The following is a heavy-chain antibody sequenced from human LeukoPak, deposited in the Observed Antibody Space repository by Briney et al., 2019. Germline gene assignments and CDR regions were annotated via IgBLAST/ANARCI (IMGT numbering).Heavy chain of an antibody. CDR3: AFDSSGYYYEDPIDY. Sequence: PGGSLRLSCAASGFTFSSYAMSWVRQAPGKGLEWVSAISGSGGSTYYADSVKGRFTISRDNSKNTLYLQMNSLRAEDTAVYYCAFDSSGYYYEDPIDYWGQGTLVTVSS. CDR2: ISGSGGST. D-gene: IGHD3-22*01. CDR1: GFTFSSYA. J-gene: IGHJ4*02. V-gene: IGHV3-23*01.